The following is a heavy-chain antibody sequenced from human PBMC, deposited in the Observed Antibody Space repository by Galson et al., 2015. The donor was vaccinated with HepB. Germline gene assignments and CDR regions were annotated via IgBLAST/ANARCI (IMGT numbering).Heavy chain of an antibody. CDR3: ARADYYDSSGYDAFDI. CDR1: GYTFTSYY. J-gene: IGHJ3*02. D-gene: IGHD3-22*01. CDR2: INPSGGST. V-gene: IGHV1-46*03. Sequence: SVKVSCKASGYTFTSYYMHWVRQAPGQGLEWMGIINPSGGSTSYAQKFQGRVTMTRDTSTSTVYMELSSLRSEDTAVYYCARADYYDSSGYDAFDIWGQGTMVTVSS.